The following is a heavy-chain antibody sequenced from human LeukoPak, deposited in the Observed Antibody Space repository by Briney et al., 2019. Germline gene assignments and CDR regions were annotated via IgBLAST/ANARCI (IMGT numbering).Heavy chain of an antibody. CDR3: AREIPLQYYDFWSNPKRNGNYYYGMDV. V-gene: IGHV1-69*13. CDR1: GGTFSSYA. D-gene: IGHD3-3*01. CDR2: IIPIFGTA. J-gene: IGHJ6*02. Sequence: GASVKVSCKASGGTFSSYAISWVRQAPGQGLEWMGGIIPIFGTANYAQKFQGRVTITADESTSTAYMELSSLRSEDTAVYYCAREIPLQYYDFWSNPKRNGNYYYGMDVWGQGTTVTVSS.